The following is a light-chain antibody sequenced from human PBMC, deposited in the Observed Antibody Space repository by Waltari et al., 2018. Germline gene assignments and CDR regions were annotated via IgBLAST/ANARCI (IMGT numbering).Light chain of an antibody. V-gene: IGLV2-14*03. J-gene: IGLJ2*01. CDR3: SSYTSSSTVV. CDR1: SSDVGAYNF. CDR2: DVT. Sequence: QSALTQPASVSGSPGQSITISCTGTSSDVGAYNFVSWYQQHPGKAPKLMIYDVTNRPSGVSNRFSGSKSGNTASLTLSGLQAEDEADYDCSSYTSSSTVVFGGGTKLTVL.